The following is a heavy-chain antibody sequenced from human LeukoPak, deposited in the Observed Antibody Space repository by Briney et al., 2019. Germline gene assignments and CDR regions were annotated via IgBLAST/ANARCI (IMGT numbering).Heavy chain of an antibody. CDR1: GGSSCGYY. Sequence: SETLSLTCAVYGGSSCGYYWCRRRPPPRGGGEEMMEIYHGRSTNYNLSLRSRVTISVDTSKNQFSLKLSSVTAADTAVYYCARGPDNSNYEDAFDIWGQGTMVTVSS. V-gene: IGHV4-34*01. D-gene: IGHD4-11*01. J-gene: IGHJ3*02. CDR3: ARGPDNSNYEDAFDI. CDR2: IYHGRST.